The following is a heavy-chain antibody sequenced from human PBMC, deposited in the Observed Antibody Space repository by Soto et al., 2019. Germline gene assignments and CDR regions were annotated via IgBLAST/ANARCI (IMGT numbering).Heavy chain of an antibody. CDR2: ISTYKKDT. V-gene: IGHV1-18*01. D-gene: IGHD1-26*01. CDR1: GYTFTNYG. CDR3: ARSDSWIYRD. Sequence: QVQLVQSGAEVKKPGASVKVSCKASGYTFTNYGITWVRQAPGQGLEWMGWISTYKKDTDYAQKLHGRVTMTTDTSTSTAYMELRSLWSDDTAVYYCARSDSWIYRDWGQGTLVIVSS. J-gene: IGHJ4*02.